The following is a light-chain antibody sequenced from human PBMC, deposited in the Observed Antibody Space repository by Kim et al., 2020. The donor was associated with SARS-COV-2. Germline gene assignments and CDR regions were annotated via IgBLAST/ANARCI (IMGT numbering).Light chain of an antibody. Sequence: QSVASSCTGTRNDVGGYNYVSWYQHHPDKAPKLMIHDVTKRPSGVPDRFSGSKSGNTASLTISVLQTEDEAEYYCCSAAGNSIYYVFGTGTKVTVL. CDR2: DVT. CDR1: RNDVGGYNY. V-gene: IGLV2-11*01. CDR3: CSAAGNSIYYV. J-gene: IGLJ1*01.